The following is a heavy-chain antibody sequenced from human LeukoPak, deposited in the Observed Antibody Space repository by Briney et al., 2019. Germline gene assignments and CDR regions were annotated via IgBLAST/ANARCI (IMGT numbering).Heavy chain of an antibody. J-gene: IGHJ6*02. D-gene: IGHD4-23*01. V-gene: IGHV1-18*01. CDR2: ISAYNGNT. CDR1: GYTFTSYG. Sequence: ASVKVSCKASGYTFTSYGISWVRQAPGQGLEWMGWISAYNGNTNYAQKLQGRVTMTTDTSTSTAYMELRSLRSDDTAVYYCARDDYGGNPDNDYYYGMDVWGQGTTVTVSS. CDR3: ARDDYGGNPDNDYYYGMDV.